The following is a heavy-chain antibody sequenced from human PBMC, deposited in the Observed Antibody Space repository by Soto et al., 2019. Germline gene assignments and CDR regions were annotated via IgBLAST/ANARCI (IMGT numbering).Heavy chain of an antibody. D-gene: IGHD3-22*01. CDR2: IWYDGSNK. CDR3: ARVSLWEPAHYDN. CDR1: GFTFSSYG. V-gene: IGHV3-33*01. Sequence: QVQLVESGGGVVQPGRSLRLSCAASGFTFSSYGMHWVRQAPGKGLEWVAVIWYDGSNKYYADSVKGRFTISRDNSKNTLYLQMNSLRAEDTAVYYCARVSLWEPAHYDNWGQGTLVTVSS. J-gene: IGHJ4*02.